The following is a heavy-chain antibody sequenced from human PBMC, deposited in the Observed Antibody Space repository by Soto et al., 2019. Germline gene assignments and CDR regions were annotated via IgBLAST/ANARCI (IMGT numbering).Heavy chain of an antibody. Sequence: SETLSLTCALYGGSFRGYYWSWIRQPPGKGLEWIGEINHSGSTNYNPSLKSRVTISVDTSKNQFSLKLTSVTAADTAVYYCARPKGFTYWGQGTLVTVS. CDR2: INHSGST. CDR3: ARPKGFTY. CDR1: GGSFRGYY. J-gene: IGHJ4*02. V-gene: IGHV4-34*01.